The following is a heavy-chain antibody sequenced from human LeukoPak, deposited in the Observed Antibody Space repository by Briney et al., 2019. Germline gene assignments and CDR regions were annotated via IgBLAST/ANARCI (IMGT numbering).Heavy chain of an antibody. CDR3: ARAHDDYDFWSGPFDY. CDR2: ISAYSGNT. D-gene: IGHD3-3*01. Sequence: ASVKVSCKASGYTFTNYGISWVRQAPGQGLEWMGWISAYSGNTNYAQNLQGRVTMTTDTSTSTAYMELRRLRSDDTAVYYCARAHDDYDFWSGPFDYWGRGTLVTVSS. J-gene: IGHJ4*02. V-gene: IGHV1-18*01. CDR1: GYTFTNYG.